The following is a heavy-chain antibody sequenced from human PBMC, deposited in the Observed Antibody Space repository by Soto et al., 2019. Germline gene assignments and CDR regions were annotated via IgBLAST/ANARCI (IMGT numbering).Heavy chain of an antibody. J-gene: IGHJ6*02. CDR1: GGSISSGDYY. Sequence: PSETLSLTCTVSGGSISSGDYYWSWIRQPPGKGLEWIGYIYYSGSTHYNPSLKSRVTISVDTSKNQYSLKLSSVTAADTAVYYCARVVVAASYYYYGMDVWGQGTTVTVSS. CDR2: IYYSGST. CDR3: ARVVVAASYYYYGMDV. V-gene: IGHV4-30-4*01. D-gene: IGHD2-15*01.